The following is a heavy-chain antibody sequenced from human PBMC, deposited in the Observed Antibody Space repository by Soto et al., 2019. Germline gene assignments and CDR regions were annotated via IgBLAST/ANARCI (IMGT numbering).Heavy chain of an antibody. J-gene: IGHJ4*02. CDR1: GYGFTTYG. CDR3: ARGRYGDY. Sequence: QVHLVQSGAEVKKPGASVKVSCKGSGYGFTTYGITWVRQAPGQGLEWMAWISAHNGNTNYAQKLQGRVNVTRDTSTITAYMVLRSLRSDDTAVYYCARGRYGDYGGQGDLVPGSS. V-gene: IGHV1-18*01. D-gene: IGHD1-1*01. CDR2: ISAHNGNT.